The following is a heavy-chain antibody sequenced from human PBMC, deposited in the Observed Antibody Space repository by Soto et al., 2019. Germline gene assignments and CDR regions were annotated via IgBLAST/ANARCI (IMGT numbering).Heavy chain of an antibody. D-gene: IGHD5-18*01. CDR2: IYYSKST. V-gene: IGHV4-31*03. CDR3: ARGYGRNFDY. Sequence: PSETLSLTCTVSGGSISSGGYYWSWIRQHPGKGLEWIGYIYYSKSTYYNPSLKSRVTISVDTSKNQFSLKLSSVTAADTAVYYCARGYGRNFDYWGQGTLVTVSS. CDR1: GGSISSGGYY. J-gene: IGHJ4*02.